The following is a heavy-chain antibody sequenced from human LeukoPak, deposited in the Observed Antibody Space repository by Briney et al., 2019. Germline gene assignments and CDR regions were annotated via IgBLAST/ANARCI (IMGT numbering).Heavy chain of an antibody. J-gene: IGHJ4*02. CDR2: IWYDGSNK. CDR1: GFTVSSNY. D-gene: IGHD4-23*01. V-gene: IGHV3-33*08. CDR3: ARFDYGGNLGFDY. Sequence: GGSLRLSCAASGFTVSSNYMSWVRQAPGKGLEWVAVIWYDGSNKYYADSVKGRFTISRDNSKNTLYLQMNSLRAEDTAVYYCARFDYGGNLGFDYWGQGTLVTVSS.